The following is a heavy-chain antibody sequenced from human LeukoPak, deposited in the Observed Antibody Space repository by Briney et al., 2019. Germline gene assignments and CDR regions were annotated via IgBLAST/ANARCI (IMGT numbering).Heavy chain of an antibody. CDR1: GYIFTTCN. Sequence: TSVKVSCKASGYIFTTCNMYWVRQAPGRGLEWMGIINPSGDTTSYAQKFQGRVTMTRDTSTSTVYMELSSLRSEDTAVYYCAREAAGTGGLDVWGKGTTVTVSS. CDR3: AREAAGTGGLDV. V-gene: IGHV1-46*01. J-gene: IGHJ6*04. D-gene: IGHD6-13*01. CDR2: INPSGDTT.